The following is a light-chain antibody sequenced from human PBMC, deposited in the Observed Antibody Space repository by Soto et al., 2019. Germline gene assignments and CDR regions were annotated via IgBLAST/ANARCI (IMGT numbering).Light chain of an antibody. Sequence: EIVMTQSPATLSVSPGERATLSCRASQRIDTSLPWYQQRPGQAPRLLLYNAATRATGIPARFSGRGFGTEFTLNISSLQSEDFALYYCQQYYKWPPFTFGPGTKVDI. CDR1: QRIDTS. CDR2: NAA. CDR3: QQYYKWPPFT. J-gene: IGKJ3*01. V-gene: IGKV3-15*01.